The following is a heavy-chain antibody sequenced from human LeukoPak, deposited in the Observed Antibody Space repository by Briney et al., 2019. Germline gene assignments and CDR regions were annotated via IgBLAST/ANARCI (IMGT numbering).Heavy chain of an antibody. V-gene: IGHV3-30*18. CDR3: AKASIYVYYGMDV. D-gene: IGHD3-16*02. J-gene: IGHJ6*02. CDR2: ISYDGSNK. Sequence: QPGGSLRLSCAASGFTFSSYGMHWVRQAPGKGLEWVAVISYDGSNKYYVDSVKGRFTISRDNSKNTLSLQMNSLRAEDTAVYYCAKASIYVYYGMDVWGQGTTVIVSS. CDR1: GFTFSSYG.